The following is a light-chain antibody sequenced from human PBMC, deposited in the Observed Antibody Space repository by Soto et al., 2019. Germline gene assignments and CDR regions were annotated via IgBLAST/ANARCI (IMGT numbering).Light chain of an antibody. CDR3: AAWDDSLNGPV. J-gene: IGLJ2*01. Sequence: QSVLTQPPSASGTPGQRVTISCSGSSSNIGSNAVNWYQQLPGAAPKLLFYSNDQRPSGVPDRFSGSKSGTSASLAISGLQSDDEADYYCAAWDDSLNGPVFGGGTKLTVL. V-gene: IGLV1-44*01. CDR1: SSNIGSNA. CDR2: SND.